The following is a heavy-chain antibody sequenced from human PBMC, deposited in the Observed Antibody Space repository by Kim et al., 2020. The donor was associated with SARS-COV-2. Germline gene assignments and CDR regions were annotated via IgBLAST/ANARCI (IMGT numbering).Heavy chain of an antibody. V-gene: IGHV1-3*01. J-gene: IGHJ4*02. Sequence: ASVKVSCKASGYTFTSYAMHWVRQAPGQRLEWMAWINAVNGNTKYSQKFQGRVTVSRDTSANTDYMELYSLTSEDTALYYCARDSAGYVVGDYWGQGTLVTVS. CDR2: INAVNGNT. D-gene: IGHD3-16*01. CDR3: ARDSAGYVVGDY. CDR1: GYTFTSYA.